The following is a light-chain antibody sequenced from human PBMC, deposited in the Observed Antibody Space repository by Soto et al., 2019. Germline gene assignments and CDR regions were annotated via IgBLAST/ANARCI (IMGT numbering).Light chain of an antibody. V-gene: IGKV3-20*01. CDR2: GAS. Sequence: VLKQSPVTLSLSPGERATLSCRASQSFRGLLAWYQQKPGQAPRLLIYGASNRATGIPDRFSGSGSGTDFTLTISRLEPEDFAVYYCQQYGSSGTFGQGTKVDI. J-gene: IGKJ1*01. CDR3: QQYGSSGT. CDR1: QSFRGL.